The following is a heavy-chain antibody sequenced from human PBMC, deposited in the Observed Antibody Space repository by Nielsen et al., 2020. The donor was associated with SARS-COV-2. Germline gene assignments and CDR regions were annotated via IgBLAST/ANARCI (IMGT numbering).Heavy chain of an antibody. V-gene: IGHV6-1*01. Sequence: WIRQSPLRGLEWLGRTYYRSKWYNDYAVSVKSRITINPDTSKNQFSLHLNSVTPEDTAVYYCARARGAYGDYYYYYTDVWGKGTTVTVSS. CDR2: TYYRSKWYN. J-gene: IGHJ6*03. D-gene: IGHD4-17*01. CDR3: ARARGAYGDYYYYYTDV.